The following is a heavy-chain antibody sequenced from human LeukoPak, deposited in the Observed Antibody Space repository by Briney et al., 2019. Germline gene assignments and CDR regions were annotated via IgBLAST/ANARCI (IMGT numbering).Heavy chain of an antibody. CDR2: IKQDGSEK. CDR1: GFTFSSYW. V-gene: IGHV3-7*01. D-gene: IGHD3-3*01. CDR3: ARDHVYTVLRFLEWLQVFDY. J-gene: IGHJ4*02. Sequence: GGSLRLSCAASGFTFSSYWMSWVRQAPGKGLEWVANIKQDGSEKYYVDSVKGRFTISRDNAKNSLYLQMNSLRAEDTAVYYCARDHVYTVLRFLEWLQVFDYWGQGTLVTASS.